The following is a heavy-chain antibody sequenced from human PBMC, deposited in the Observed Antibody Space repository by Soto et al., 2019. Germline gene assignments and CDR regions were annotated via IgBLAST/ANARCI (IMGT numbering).Heavy chain of an antibody. CDR2: ISYDGSNK. CDR1: GFTFSSYG. Sequence: GGSRRLSCAASGFTFSSYGMHWVRQAPGKGLEWVAVISYDGSNKYYADSVKGRFTISRDNSKNTLYLQMNSLRAEDMAVYYCPKDQILTSSDLCGQLCAPDYYYGKHVWGQVAT. V-gene: IGHV3-30*18. CDR3: PKDQILTSSDLCGQLCAPDYYYGKHV. J-gene: IGHJ6*02. D-gene: IGHD2-21*01.